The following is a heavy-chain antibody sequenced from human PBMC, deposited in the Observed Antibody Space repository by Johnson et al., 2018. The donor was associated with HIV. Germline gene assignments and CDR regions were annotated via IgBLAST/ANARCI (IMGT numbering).Heavy chain of an antibody. V-gene: IGHV3-11*04. D-gene: IGHD2-15*01. CDR2: ISSRGIPI. CDR3: ARAGGYCSGGSCYGQPPGGHNDAFDL. J-gene: IGHJ3*01. CDR1: GFTFSDYY. Sequence: QVQLVESGGGLVKPGGSLRLSCAASGFTFSDYYMGWIRQTPGKGLEWISYISSRGIPIYYADSVKGRFTVSRANAKNLLSLQMPSLRAEDTAGHYRARAGGYCSGGSCYGQPPGGHNDAFDLWGQGTMVTISS.